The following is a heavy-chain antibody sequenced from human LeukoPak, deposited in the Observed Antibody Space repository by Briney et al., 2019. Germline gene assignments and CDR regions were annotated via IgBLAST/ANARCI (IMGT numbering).Heavy chain of an antibody. D-gene: IGHD2-21*02. V-gene: IGHV1-2*06. CDR1: GYTFTGYY. CDR3: ARGPFIVVVTDRFDY. Sequence: ASVKVSCKASGYTFTGYYMHWVRQAPGQGLEWMGRINPNSGGTNYAQKFQGRVTMTRDTSISTDYMELSRLRSDDTAVYYCARGPFIVVVTDRFDYWGQGTLVTVSS. CDR2: INPNSGGT. J-gene: IGHJ4*02.